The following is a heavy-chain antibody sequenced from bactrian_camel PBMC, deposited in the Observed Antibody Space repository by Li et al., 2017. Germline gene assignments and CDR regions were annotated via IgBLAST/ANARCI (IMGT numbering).Heavy chain of an antibody. CDR3: GAHYPGFDYSRECDLDFPY. V-gene: IGHV3S6*01. J-gene: IGHJ6*01. D-gene: IGHD1*01. Sequence: QVQLGESGGALVQPGGSLRLSCAASGFTFSRYYINWVRQAPGKGLEWVSSIYSDGTSTYYADSVKGRFTVSRDNAKNTIFLQMNDLKPEDTAVYYCGAHYPGFDYSRECDLDFPYSGRGTQVTVS. CDR2: IYSDGTST. CDR1: GFTFSRYY.